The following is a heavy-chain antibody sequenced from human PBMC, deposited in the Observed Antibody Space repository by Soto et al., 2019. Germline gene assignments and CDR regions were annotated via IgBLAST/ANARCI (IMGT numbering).Heavy chain of an antibody. V-gene: IGHV3-33*01. CDR3: ARDPPYCTNGVCYFSYGMDV. CDR2: IWYDGSNK. J-gene: IGHJ6*02. D-gene: IGHD2-8*01. CDR1: GFTFSSYG. Sequence: PGGSLRLSCAASGFTFSSYGMHWVRQAPGKGLEWVAVIWYDGSNKYYADSVKGRFTISRDNSKNTLYLQMNSLRAEDTAVYYCARDPPYCTNGVCYFSYGMDVWGQGTTVTVSS.